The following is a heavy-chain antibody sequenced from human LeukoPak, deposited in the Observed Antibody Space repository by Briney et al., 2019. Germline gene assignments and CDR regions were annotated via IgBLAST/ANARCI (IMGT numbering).Heavy chain of an antibody. J-gene: IGHJ4*02. CDR2: ITRSSAL. D-gene: IGHD1-1*01. Sequence: GGSLRLSCAASGFTFSDYGMIWVRQAPGKGLEWVSYITRSSALHYADSVKGRFTISRDNAKNSLFLQMSSLGDEDTAVYYCATGYADTWHDGYWGQGTLVTVSS. V-gene: IGHV3-48*02. CDR3: ATGYADTWHDGY. CDR1: GFTFSDYG.